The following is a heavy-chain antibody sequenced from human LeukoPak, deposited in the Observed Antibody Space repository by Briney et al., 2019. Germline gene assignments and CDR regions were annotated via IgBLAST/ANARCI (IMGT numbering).Heavy chain of an antibody. D-gene: IGHD5-18*01. V-gene: IGHV3-11*04. CDR3: ARVSGGYSYGSDY. CDR2: ITTSGSTK. Sequence: GGSLRLSCAASGFTFSDYYMSWLRQAPGKGLEWVSYITTSGSTKDYADSVKGRFTISRDNAKNSLYLQMNSLRAEDTAVYYCARVSGGYSYGSDYWGQGTLVTVSS. J-gene: IGHJ4*02. CDR1: GFTFSDYY.